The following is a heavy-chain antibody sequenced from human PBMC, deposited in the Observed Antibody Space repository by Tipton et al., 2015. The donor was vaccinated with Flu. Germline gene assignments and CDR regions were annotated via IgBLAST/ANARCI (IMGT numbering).Heavy chain of an antibody. J-gene: IGHJ4*02. V-gene: IGHV3-23*01. D-gene: IGHD4-17*01. CDR1: RFTFSSYA. Sequence: SLRLSCAASRFTFSSYAMSWVRQAPGKGLEWVSLIRGSGDSTYYADSVKGRFTISRDNSKNTLYLQMDSLRAEDTAVYYCATALDHNGDYGFDYWGQGTLVTVSS. CDR2: IRGSGDST. CDR3: ATALDHNGDYGFDY.